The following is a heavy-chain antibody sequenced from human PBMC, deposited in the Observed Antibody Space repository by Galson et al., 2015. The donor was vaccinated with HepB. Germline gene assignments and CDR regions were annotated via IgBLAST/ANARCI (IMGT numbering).Heavy chain of an antibody. CDR1: GGTFSNYP. CDR3: ATERAAAGTGSVY. CDR2: IVPFFGTV. J-gene: IGHJ4*02. Sequence: SVKVSCKASGGTFSNYPISWVRQAPGEGPEWMGGIVPFFGTVNYAQKFQDRVTITADESTSTAFLEVSKLRSDDTAVYYCATERAAAGTGSVYWGQGTLVTVSS. V-gene: IGHV1-69*13. D-gene: IGHD6-13*01.